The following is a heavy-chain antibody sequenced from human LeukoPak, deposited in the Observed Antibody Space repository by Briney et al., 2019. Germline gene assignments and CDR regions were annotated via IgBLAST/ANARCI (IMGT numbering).Heavy chain of an antibody. CDR2: ISAYNGNT. Sequence: GASVKVSCKASGYTFTSYGISWVRQAPGQGLEWMGWISAYNGNTNYAQKLQGRVTMTTETSTSTAYMELRSLRSDDTAVYYCARDFRGYSYGYPSMLFDYWGQGTLVNVSS. CDR3: ARDFRGYSYGYPSMLFDY. J-gene: IGHJ4*02. V-gene: IGHV1-18*01. D-gene: IGHD5-18*01. CDR1: GYTFTSYG.